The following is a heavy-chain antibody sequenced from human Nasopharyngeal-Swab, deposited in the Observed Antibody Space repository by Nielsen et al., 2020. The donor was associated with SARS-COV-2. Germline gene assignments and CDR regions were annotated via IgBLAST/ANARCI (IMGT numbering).Heavy chain of an antibody. CDR1: GFTFSSYA. Sequence: GESLKISCAASGFTFSSYAMSWVRQAPGKGLEWVSAVSGSGGSTYYADSVKGRFTISRDNSKNTLYLQMNSLRAEDTAVYYCASGPTVDIVATSFDYWGQGPLVTVSS. D-gene: IGHD5-12*01. CDR2: VSGSGGST. V-gene: IGHV3-23*01. CDR3: ASGPTVDIVATSFDY. J-gene: IGHJ4*02.